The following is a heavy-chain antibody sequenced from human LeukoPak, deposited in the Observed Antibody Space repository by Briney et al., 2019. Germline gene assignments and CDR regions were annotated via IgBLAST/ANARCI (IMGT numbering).Heavy chain of an antibody. Sequence: SETLSLTCTVSGGSISSSSYYWSWIRQPPGKGLEWIGEINHSGSTNYNPSLKSRVTISVDTSKNQFSLKLSSVTAADTAVYYCARGLYCSGGSCYSGFDYWGQGTLVTVSS. J-gene: IGHJ4*02. V-gene: IGHV4-39*07. CDR1: GGSISSSSYY. D-gene: IGHD2-15*01. CDR2: INHSGST. CDR3: ARGLYCSGGSCYSGFDY.